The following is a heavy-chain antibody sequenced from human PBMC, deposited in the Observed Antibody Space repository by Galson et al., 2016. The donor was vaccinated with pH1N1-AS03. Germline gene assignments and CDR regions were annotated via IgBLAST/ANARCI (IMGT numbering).Heavy chain of an antibody. V-gene: IGHV4-61*02. D-gene: IGHD6-19*01. Sequence: TLSLTCTVSGGSISNYSYYWSWIRQPAGKRPQWIGRIFTSGSTSYNPSLKSRVTMSVDTSKNQFSLNLSSVTAADTAVYYCARVGSGWYDGFDYWGQGTLVTVSS. CDR3: ARVGSGWYDGFDY. CDR2: IFTSGST. CDR1: GGSISNYSYY. J-gene: IGHJ4*02.